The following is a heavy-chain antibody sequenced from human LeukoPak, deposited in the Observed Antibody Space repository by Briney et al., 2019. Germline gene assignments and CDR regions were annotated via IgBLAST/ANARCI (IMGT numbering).Heavy chain of an antibody. CDR3: ARFYPREPYYYGSGSYFSTYGMDV. V-gene: IGHV4-34*01. CDR1: GGSFSGYY. Sequence: SETLSLTCAVHGGSFSGYYWSWIRQPPGKGLEWIGEINHSGSTNYNPSLKSRVTISVDTSKNQFSLKLSSVTAADTAVYYCARFYPREPYYYGSGSYFSTYGMDVWGQGTTVTVSS. CDR2: INHSGST. J-gene: IGHJ6*02. D-gene: IGHD3-10*01.